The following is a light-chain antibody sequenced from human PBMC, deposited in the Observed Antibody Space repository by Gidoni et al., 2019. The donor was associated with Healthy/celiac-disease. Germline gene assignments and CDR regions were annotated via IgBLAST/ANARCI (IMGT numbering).Light chain of an antibody. V-gene: IGLV1-40*01. CDR2: GNS. CDR1: SSNIGAGYD. Sequence: QSVLTQPPSVSAAPGQRVTISCTGSSSNIGAGYDVHWYQQLPGTAPNLLIYGNSTRPSGVPDRFSGSKSGTSASLAITGLQAEDEADYYCQSYDSSLSGSVFGGGTKLTVL. CDR3: QSYDSSLSGSV. J-gene: IGLJ2*01.